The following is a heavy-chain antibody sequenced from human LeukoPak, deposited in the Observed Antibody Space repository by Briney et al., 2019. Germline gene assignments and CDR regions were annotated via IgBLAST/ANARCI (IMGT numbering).Heavy chain of an antibody. V-gene: IGHV1-18*01. Sequence: ASVKVSCKASGYTFTNYGISWVRQAPGQGLEWMGWISAYNGNTNYAQKLQGRVTMTTDTSTSTAYMELRSLRSDDTAVYYCARFPYYSSSPWTYNWFDPWGQGTLVTVSS. J-gene: IGHJ5*02. CDR3: ARFPYYSSSPWTYNWFDP. CDR2: ISAYNGNT. D-gene: IGHD6-13*01. CDR1: GYTFTNYG.